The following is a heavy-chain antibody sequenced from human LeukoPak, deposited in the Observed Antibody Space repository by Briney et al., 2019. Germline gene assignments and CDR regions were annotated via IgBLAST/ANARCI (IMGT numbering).Heavy chain of an antibody. D-gene: IGHD3-10*01. Sequence: GGSLRLSCAASGFTFSDYYMSWIRQAPGKGLEWVSYISSSGSTIYYADSVKGRFTISRDNAKNSLYLQMNSLRAEDTAVYYCARNDGSGSYWSISNYYFYYGMDVWGQGTTVTVSS. CDR1: GFTFSDYY. CDR3: ARNDGSGSYWSISNYYFYYGMDV. CDR2: ISSSGSTI. J-gene: IGHJ6*02. V-gene: IGHV3-11*01.